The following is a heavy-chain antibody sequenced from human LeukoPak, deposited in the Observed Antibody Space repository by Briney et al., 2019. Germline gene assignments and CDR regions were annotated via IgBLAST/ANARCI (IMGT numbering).Heavy chain of an antibody. Sequence: GGSLRLSRAASGFTFSSYALSWVRQAPGKGLEWVSSISVSGGSKYYADTVKGRFTVYRDNSKNKLNMHMNSLRAEDKAVYYCASTSYCSSTSSHSHFDYWGQGTLVTVSS. V-gene: IGHV3-23*01. CDR1: GFTFSSYA. CDR2: ISVSGGSK. CDR3: ASTSYCSSTSSHSHFDY. D-gene: IGHD2-2*01. J-gene: IGHJ4*02.